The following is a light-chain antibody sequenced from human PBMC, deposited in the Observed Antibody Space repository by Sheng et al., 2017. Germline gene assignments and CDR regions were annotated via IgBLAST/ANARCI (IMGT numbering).Light chain of an antibody. Sequence: DIQMTQSPSSLSASVGDRVTITCRASQGISNSLAWYQQKPGKAPKLLLYAASRLESGVPSRFSGSGSGTDYTLTISSLQPEDFATYYCQQYYSTPPCTFGQGPRWKSN. V-gene: IGKV1-NL1*01. J-gene: IGKJ1*01. CDR2: AAS. CDR1: QGISNS. CDR3: QQYYSTPPCT.